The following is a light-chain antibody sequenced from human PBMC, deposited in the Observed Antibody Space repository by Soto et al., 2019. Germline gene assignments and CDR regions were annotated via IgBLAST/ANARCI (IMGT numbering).Light chain of an antibody. V-gene: IGKV1-5*03. J-gene: IGKJ4*01. CDR1: QSISHW. CDR3: QQYNNYLLT. CDR2: KAS. Sequence: DIQMTQSPSTLSASVGDRVTITCRASQSISHWLAWYQQKPGKAPKVLIYKASSLKSGGPTRFSGGGSGTEFTITISSLQPDDFASYCCQQYNNYLLTFGGGPKVEIK.